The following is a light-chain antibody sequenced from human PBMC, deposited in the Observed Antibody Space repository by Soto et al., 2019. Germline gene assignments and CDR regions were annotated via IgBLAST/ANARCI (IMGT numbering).Light chain of an antibody. V-gene: IGKV1-33*01. Sequence: DIQMPQSPSSLSASVGDRVTITCQASQDVSNYLTWYQHKLGKAPMLLMYDASNLETGVPSRLSGSGSGKYFRFTISSLQPEDFATYYCHQYSNLITFGQGKRLEIK. CDR2: DAS. CDR3: HQYSNLIT. J-gene: IGKJ5*01. CDR1: QDVSNY.